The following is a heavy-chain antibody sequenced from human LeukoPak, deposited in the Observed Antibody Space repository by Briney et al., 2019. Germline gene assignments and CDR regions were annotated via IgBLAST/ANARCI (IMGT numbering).Heavy chain of an antibody. CDR3: ASGRSARFFYYFDY. D-gene: IGHD3-3*01. CDR2: INHSGST. J-gene: IGHJ4*02. Sequence: SETLSLTCAVYGGSFSGYYWSWIRQPPGKGLEWIGEINHSGSTNYNPSLKSRVTISVDTSKNQFSLKLSSVTAADTAVYYCASGRSARFFYYFDYWGQGTLVAVSS. CDR1: GGSFSGYY. V-gene: IGHV4-34*01.